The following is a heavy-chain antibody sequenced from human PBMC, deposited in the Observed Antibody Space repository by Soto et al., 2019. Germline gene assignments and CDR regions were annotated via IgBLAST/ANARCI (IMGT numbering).Heavy chain of an antibody. V-gene: IGHV4-30-2*01. J-gene: IGHJ4*02. Sequence: QLQLQESGSGLVKPSQTLSLTCAVSGGSISSGGYSWSWIRQPPGKGLEWIGYIYHSGSTYYNPSLKSRVTISVDRSKNPFSLKLSSVSAADTAVYYCARVGDCSGGSCNSAYFDYWGQGTLVTVSS. D-gene: IGHD2-15*01. CDR1: GGSISSGGYS. CDR3: ARVGDCSGGSCNSAYFDY. CDR2: IYHSGST.